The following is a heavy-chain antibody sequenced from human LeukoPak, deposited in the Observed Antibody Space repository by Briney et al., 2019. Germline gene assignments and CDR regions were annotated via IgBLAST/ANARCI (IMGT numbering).Heavy chain of an antibody. CDR3: ARRGLTYYYGSGSKGNYFDY. V-gene: IGHV4-39*07. J-gene: IGHJ4*02. Sequence: SQTLSLTRTVSGGSISSGSYYWSWIRQPPGKGLEWIGEINHSGSTNYNPSLKSRVTISVDTSKNQFSLKLSSVTAADTAVYYCARRGLTYYYGSGSKGNYFDYWGQGTLVTVSS. CDR1: GGSISSGSYY. D-gene: IGHD3-10*01. CDR2: INHSGST.